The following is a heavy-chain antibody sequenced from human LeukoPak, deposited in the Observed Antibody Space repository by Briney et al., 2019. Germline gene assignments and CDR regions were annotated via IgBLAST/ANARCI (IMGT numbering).Heavy chain of an antibody. CDR3: ARDWQGSHTPHIVVPQISYFDL. CDR1: GGSISSSNW. D-gene: IGHD2-21*01. V-gene: IGHV4-4*02. CDR2: IYHSGST. J-gene: IGHJ2*01. Sequence: PSETLSLTCAASGGSISSSNWWSWVRQPPGKGLEWIGEIYHSGSTNYNPSLKSRVTISVDKSKNQFSLKLSSVTAADTAVYYCARDWQGSHTPHIVVPQISYFDLWGRGTLVTVSS.